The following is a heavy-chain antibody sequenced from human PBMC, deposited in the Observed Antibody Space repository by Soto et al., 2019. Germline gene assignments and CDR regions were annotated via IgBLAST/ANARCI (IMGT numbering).Heavy chain of an antibody. Sequence: GASVKVSCKTSGYTFSNYGSNWVRQATGQGLEWMGWISAYNGNTNFAQKLQGRVSLTTDTSSTTAYMELRSLTSDDTAVYYCARDLVPGYTGFSDYWGQGTLVTVSS. D-gene: IGHD5-12*01. J-gene: IGHJ4*02. CDR1: GYTFSNYG. V-gene: IGHV1-18*01. CDR2: ISAYNGNT. CDR3: ARDLVPGYTGFSDY.